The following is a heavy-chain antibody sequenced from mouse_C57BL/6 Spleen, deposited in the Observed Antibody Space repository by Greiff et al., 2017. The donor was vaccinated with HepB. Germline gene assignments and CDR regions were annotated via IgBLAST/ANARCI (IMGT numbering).Heavy chain of an antibody. CDR2: ISSGSSTI. D-gene: IGHD1-1*01. CDR1: GFTFSDYG. J-gene: IGHJ1*03. V-gene: IGHV5-17*01. CDR3: CITTVVSSRYFDV. Sequence: DVKLVESGGGLVKPGGSLKLSCAASGFTFSDYGMHWVRQAPEKGLEWVAYISSGSSTIYYADTVKGRFTISRDNAKNTLFLQMTSLRSEDTAMYYCCITTVVSSRYFDVWGTGTTVTVSS.